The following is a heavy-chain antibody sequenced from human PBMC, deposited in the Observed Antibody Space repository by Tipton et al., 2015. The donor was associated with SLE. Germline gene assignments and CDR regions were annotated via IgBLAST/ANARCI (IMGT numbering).Heavy chain of an antibody. J-gene: IGHJ2*01. Sequence: SLRLSCAASGFTFSTYVMHWVRQAPGRGLEWVAVLSSDGSHTNYAVSVKGRFTISRDNSENSLYLQMNSLRTEDTAVYFCARDPGGFFDLWGRGTLVTVSS. CDR2: LSSDGSHT. CDR3: ARDPGGFFDL. CDR1: GFTFSTYV. D-gene: IGHD3-10*01. V-gene: IGHV3-30*04.